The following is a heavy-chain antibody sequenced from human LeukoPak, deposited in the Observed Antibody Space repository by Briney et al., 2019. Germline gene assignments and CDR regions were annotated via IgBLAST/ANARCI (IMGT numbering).Heavy chain of an antibody. J-gene: IGHJ6*02. CDR1: GGSISSYY. CDR2: IYYSGST. V-gene: IGHV4-59*12. D-gene: IGHD5-18*01. Sequence: SETLSLTCTVSGGSISSYYWSWIRQPPGKGLEWIGYIYYSGSTNYNPSLKSRVTISVDTSKNQFSLKLSSVTAADTAVYYCARGRGGYSYGSRSRYYGMDVWGQGTTVTVSS. CDR3: ARGRGGYSYGSRSRYYGMDV.